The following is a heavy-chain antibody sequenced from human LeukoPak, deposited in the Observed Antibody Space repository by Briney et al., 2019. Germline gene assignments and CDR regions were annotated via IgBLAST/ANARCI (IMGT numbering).Heavy chain of an antibody. V-gene: IGHV1-2*02. CDR3: ARDAYYYDSSGYYYNYYGMDV. Sequence: GASVKVSCKASGYTFTGYYMHWVRQAPGQGLEWMGWINPNSGGTNYAQKFQGRVTMTRDTSISTAYMELSRLRSDGTAVYYCARDAYYYDSSGYYYNYYGMDVWGQGTTVTVSS. CDR1: GYTFTGYY. CDR2: INPNSGGT. D-gene: IGHD3-22*01. J-gene: IGHJ6*02.